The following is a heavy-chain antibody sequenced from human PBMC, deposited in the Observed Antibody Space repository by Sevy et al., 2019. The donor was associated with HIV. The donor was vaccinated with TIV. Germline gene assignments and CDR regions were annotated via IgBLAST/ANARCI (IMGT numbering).Heavy chain of an antibody. CDR1: GGSISAYY. CDR3: ARAPPVRSGDDSLNWFAP. J-gene: IGHJ5*02. D-gene: IGHD5-12*01. Sequence: SETLSLTCTVSGGSISAYYWGWIRQPPGKGLEWIGYIHYTGNTKYNPSLESRVTISVDTSKNQFSLKLSSVTAADTAIYYCARAPPVRSGDDSLNWFAPWGQGTLVTVSS. CDR2: IHYTGNT. V-gene: IGHV4-59*01.